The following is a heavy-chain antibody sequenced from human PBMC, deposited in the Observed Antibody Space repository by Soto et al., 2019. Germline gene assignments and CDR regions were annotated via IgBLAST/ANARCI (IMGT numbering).Heavy chain of an antibody. Sequence: PSETLSLTCTVSGVSISNSDAYWVCIRQPPGKGLEWVGSISYGGTTYYNPSLKSRVTVSVDTSKNLCSLHLTAVSAADTAMCYCARRGLIRMPIWGRGTLVTVSS. D-gene: IGHD2-2*01. CDR1: GVSISNSDAY. CDR2: ISYGGTT. CDR3: ARRGLIRMPI. J-gene: IGHJ3*02. V-gene: IGHV4-39*02.